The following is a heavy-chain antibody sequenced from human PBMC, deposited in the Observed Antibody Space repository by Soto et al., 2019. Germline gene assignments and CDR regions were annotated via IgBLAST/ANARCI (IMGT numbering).Heavy chain of an antibody. CDR3: VKWVSALPMTPGH. D-gene: IGHD4-17*01. CDR2: INSSGGST. Sequence: PGGSLRLSCAASGFKFTNYAMSWVRQAPGKGLEWVSGINSSGGSTYYADSVKGRFTISRDNSKSTLYLQMNSLTAEDTAVYYCVKWVSALPMTPGHWGQGTLVTVSS. V-gene: IGHV3-23*01. J-gene: IGHJ4*02. CDR1: GFKFTNYA.